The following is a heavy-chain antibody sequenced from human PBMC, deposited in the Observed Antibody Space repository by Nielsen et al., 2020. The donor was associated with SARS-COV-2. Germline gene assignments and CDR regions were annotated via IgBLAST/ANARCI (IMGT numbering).Heavy chain of an antibody. D-gene: IGHD4-17*01. J-gene: IGHJ5*02. V-gene: IGHV3-21*01. CDR2: ISSSSSYI. CDR3: ARVATVTKLDP. Sequence: GGSLRLSCAASGFTFSSYGMHWVRQAPGKGLEWVSSISSSSSYIYYADSVKGRFTISRDNAKNSLYLQMNSLRAEDTAVYYCARVATVTKLDPWGQGTLVTVSS. CDR1: GFTFSSYG.